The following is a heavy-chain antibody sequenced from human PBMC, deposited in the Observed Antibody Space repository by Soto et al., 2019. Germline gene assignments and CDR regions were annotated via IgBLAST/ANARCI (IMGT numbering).Heavy chain of an antibody. CDR2: ISSNGGST. D-gene: IGHD1-26*01. J-gene: IGHJ4*02. Sequence: GGSLRLSCSASGFTFSSYAMHWVRQAPGKGLEYVSAISSNGGSTYYADSVKGRFTISRDNSKNTLYLQMSSLRAEDTAVYYCVKARGSYFYYFDYWGQGTLVTVSS. CDR3: VKARGSYFYYFDY. V-gene: IGHV3-64D*08. CDR1: GFTFSSYA.